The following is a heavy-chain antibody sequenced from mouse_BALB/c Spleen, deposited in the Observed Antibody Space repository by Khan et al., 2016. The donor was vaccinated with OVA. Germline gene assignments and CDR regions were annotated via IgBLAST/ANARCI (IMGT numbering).Heavy chain of an antibody. V-gene: IGHV2-9*02. CDR2: IWAGGST. CDR3: ARGDGYYEDAMDY. CDR1: GFSLTSYG. Sequence: QVQLKESGPGLVAPSQSLSITCTVSGFSLTSYGIHWVRQPPGKGLEWLGVIWAGGSTNYNSALMSRLSISKDNSKSQVFLKMNSLQTYDTAMYYCARGDGYYEDAMDYWGQGTSVTVSS. J-gene: IGHJ4*01. D-gene: IGHD2-3*01.